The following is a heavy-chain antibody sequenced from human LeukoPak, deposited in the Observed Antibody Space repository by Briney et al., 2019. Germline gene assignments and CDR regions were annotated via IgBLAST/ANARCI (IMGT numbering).Heavy chain of an antibody. V-gene: IGHV1-2*02. CDR2: INPNSGGT. Sequence: ASVKVSCKASGYTFTDYYMHWVRQAPGQGLEWMGWINPNSGGTNYAQRFQGRVTITRDTSISTAYMELSRLRSDDTAVYYCARGSPPRRNYDSRGYYSYYFDYWGQGTLVTVSS. CDR1: GYTFTDYY. D-gene: IGHD3-22*01. CDR3: ARGSPPRRNYDSRGYYSYYFDY. J-gene: IGHJ4*02.